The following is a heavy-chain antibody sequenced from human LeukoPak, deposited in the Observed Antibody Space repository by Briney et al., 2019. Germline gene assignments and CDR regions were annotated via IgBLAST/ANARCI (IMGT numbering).Heavy chain of an antibody. CDR3: AVAGTYY. V-gene: IGHV3-23*01. CDR1: GFTVSSNY. Sequence: PGGSLRLSCAASGFTVSSNYMNWVRQAPGKGLEWVSVISGSGGNTYYADSVKGRFTISRDNSKNTVYLQMNSLRAEDTAVYYCAVAGTYYWGQGTLVTVSS. J-gene: IGHJ4*02. D-gene: IGHD6-19*01. CDR2: ISGSGGNT.